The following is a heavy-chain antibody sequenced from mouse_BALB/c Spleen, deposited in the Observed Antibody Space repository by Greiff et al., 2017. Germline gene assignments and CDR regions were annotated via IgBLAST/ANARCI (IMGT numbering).Heavy chain of an antibody. D-gene: IGHD1-1*01. CDR1: GFSLTSYG. Sequence: VKLVESGPGLVAPSQSLSITCTVSGFSLTSYGVHWVRQPPGKGLEWLGVIWAGGSTNYNSALMSRLSISKDNSKSQVFLKMNSLQTDDTAMYYCARDPHYYGSDHWYFDVWGAGTTVTVSS. CDR3: ARDPHYYGSDHWYFDV. CDR2: IWAGGST. V-gene: IGHV2-9*02. J-gene: IGHJ1*01.